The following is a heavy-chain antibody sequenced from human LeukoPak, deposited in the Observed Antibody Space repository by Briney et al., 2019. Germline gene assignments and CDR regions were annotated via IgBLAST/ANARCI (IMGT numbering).Heavy chain of an antibody. J-gene: IGHJ4*02. CDR3: AKGPNSSGWYHFDY. D-gene: IGHD6-19*01. V-gene: IGHV1-8*01. CDR2: MNPNSGNT. Sequence: GASVKVSCKASGYAFTSYDINWVRQATGQGLEWMGWMNPNSGNTGYAQKFQGRVTMTRNTSISTAYMELSSLRSEDTAVYYCAKGPNSSGWYHFDYWGQGTLVTVSS. CDR1: GYAFTSYD.